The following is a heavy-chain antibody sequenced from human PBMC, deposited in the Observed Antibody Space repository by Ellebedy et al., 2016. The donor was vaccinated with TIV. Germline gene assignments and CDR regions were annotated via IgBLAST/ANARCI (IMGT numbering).Heavy chain of an antibody. D-gene: IGHD6-13*01. V-gene: IGHV5-51*01. J-gene: IGHJ4*02. CDR1: GYSFTSYW. CDR2: IYPGDSET. Sequence: PGGSLRLSCKGSGYSFTSYWIGWVRQMPGKGLEWMGAIYPGDSETRLSPSFQGQVIMSADKSISTAYLQWSSLKASDIAVYYCARKPPGIGAAGHDFWGQGTLVTVSS. CDR3: ARKPPGIGAAGHDF.